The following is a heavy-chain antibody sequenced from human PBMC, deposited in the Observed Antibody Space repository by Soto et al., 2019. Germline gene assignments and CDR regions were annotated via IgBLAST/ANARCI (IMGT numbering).Heavy chain of an antibody. CDR3: AREGRASLFHYYYGMDV. Sequence: QVQLVESGGGVVQPGRSLRLSCAASGFTLSSYAMHWVRQAPGKGLEWVAVISYDGSNKYYADSVKGRFTISRDNSKNTLYLQMNSLRAEDTAVYYCAREGRASLFHYYYGMDVWGQGTTVTVSS. D-gene: IGHD6-6*01. CDR1: GFTLSSYA. V-gene: IGHV3-30-3*01. CDR2: ISYDGSNK. J-gene: IGHJ6*02.